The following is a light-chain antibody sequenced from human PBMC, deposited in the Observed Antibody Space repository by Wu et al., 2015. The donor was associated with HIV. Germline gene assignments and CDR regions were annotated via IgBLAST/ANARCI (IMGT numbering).Light chain of an antibody. CDR1: QTLSSF. J-gene: IGKJ1*01. Sequence: DIQMTQSPTSLSASVGDRVSITCRASQTLSSFLNWYQHKPGKAPKILIYATSSLQSGVPSRFSGSGSGTDFTLTISSLQPEDSAIYYCQQSYSTPWTFGPRDQGGNQT. V-gene: IGKV1-39*01. CDR2: ATS. CDR3: QQSYSTPWT.